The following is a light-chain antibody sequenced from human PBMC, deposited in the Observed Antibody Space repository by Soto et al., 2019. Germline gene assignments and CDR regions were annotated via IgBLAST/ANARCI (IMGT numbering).Light chain of an antibody. V-gene: IGKV3-15*01. CDR2: GAS. J-gene: IGKJ2*01. CDR1: QSVGYN. Sequence: EIEMTQSPATLSLSPGEGATLSCRTSQSVGYNLAWYQQKPGLAPRLLIYGASTRVTGIPDRFTGSGSGTEFTLTISSLHSEDFAIYYCQQYKNWPGYTFGQGTKLEIK. CDR3: QQYKNWPGYT.